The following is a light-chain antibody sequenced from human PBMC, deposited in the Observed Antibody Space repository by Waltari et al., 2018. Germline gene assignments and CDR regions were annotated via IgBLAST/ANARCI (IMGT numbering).Light chain of an antibody. CDR2: EVT. J-gene: IGLJ2*01. CDR1: RSDVGGYNF. V-gene: IGLV2-8*01. Sequence: QSALTQPPSASGSPGQSVTISCTGTRSDVGGYNFVSWYLQHPGKAPKLLLYEVTKRPSGVPDRFSGSKSGNTASLTVSGLQAEDEGDYYCSSYAGSKNFVVFGGGTKLNVL. CDR3: SSYAGSKNFVV.